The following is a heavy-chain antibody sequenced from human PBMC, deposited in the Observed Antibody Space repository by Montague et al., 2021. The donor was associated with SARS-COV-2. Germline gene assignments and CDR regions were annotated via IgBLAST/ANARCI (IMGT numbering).Heavy chain of an antibody. J-gene: IGHJ4*02. CDR2: IYSGGST. D-gene: IGHD3-16*01. CDR1: GFTVSSNY. CDR3: ARDLLEAGGKDY. Sequence: SLRLSCAASGFTVSSNYMSWVRQAPGKGLEWVSLIYSGGSTFYADAVKGRFTISRDNSKNTLYLQMNSLRDEDTAVYYCARDLLEAGGKDYWGQGALVTVSS. V-gene: IGHV3-53*01.